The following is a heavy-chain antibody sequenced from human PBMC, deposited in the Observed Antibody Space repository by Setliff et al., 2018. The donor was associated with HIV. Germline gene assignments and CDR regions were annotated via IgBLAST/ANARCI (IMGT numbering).Heavy chain of an antibody. CDR2: IKSTIDGGTT. J-gene: IGHJ4*02. Sequence: PGGSLRLSCAASGFNFNDAWMNWVRQTPGKGLEWIGRIKSTIDGGTTDYAAPVKGRFTISRDDSKNTPYLQMSSLKTEDTAAYYCSDYGPLGVLWGQGTLVTVSS. CDR3: SDYGPLGVL. V-gene: IGHV3-15*01. D-gene: IGHD4-17*01. CDR1: GFNFNDAW.